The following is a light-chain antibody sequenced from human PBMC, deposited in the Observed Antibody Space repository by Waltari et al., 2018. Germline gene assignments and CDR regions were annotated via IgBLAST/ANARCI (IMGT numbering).Light chain of an antibody. CDR1: RSNIGGNY. CDR2: RNN. J-gene: IGLJ3*02. CDR3: AAWDDSLSGWV. Sequence: QSVLTQPPSASGTPGQRVTISCFGGRSNIGGNYVYWYQQFPGTAPKLLIYRNNQRPSGVPDRVSGSKSCTSASLAISGLRSDDEADYHCAAWDDSLSGWVFGGGTKLTVL. V-gene: IGLV1-47*01.